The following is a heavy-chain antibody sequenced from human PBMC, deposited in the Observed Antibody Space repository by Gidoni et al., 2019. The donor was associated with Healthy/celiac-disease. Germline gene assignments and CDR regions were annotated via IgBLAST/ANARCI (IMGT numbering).Heavy chain of an antibody. CDR1: GFTFSSYW. D-gene: IGHD5-18*01. J-gene: IGHJ4*02. CDR3: ARVGDSYGPWYFDY. Sequence: EVQLVESGGGLVQPGGSLRLSCAASGFTFSSYWMSWVRQAPGKGLEWVANIKQDGSEKYYVDSVKGRFTISRDNAKNSLYLQMNSLSAEDTAVYYCARVGDSYGPWYFDYWGQGTLVTVSS. CDR2: IKQDGSEK. V-gene: IGHV3-7*01.